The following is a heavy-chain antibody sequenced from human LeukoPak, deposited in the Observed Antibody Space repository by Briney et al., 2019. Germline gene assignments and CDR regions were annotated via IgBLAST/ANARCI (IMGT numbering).Heavy chain of an antibody. D-gene: IGHD3-9*01. Sequence: PSETLSLTCTVSGGSISSFFWSWIRQPPGKGLEWIGCVHSSGSTKYNPSLKSRLIISVDMSKNQFSLKLRSVSVADTAVYYCARLAPGNYDILTGDPKVVFDYWGQGALVTVSS. J-gene: IGHJ4*02. CDR2: VHSSGST. CDR3: ARLAPGNYDILTGDPKVVFDY. V-gene: IGHV4-59*01. CDR1: GGSISSFF.